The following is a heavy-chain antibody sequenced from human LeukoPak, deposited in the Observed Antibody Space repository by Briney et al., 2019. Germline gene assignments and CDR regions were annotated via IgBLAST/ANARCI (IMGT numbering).Heavy chain of an antibody. CDR1: GGSISSHY. V-gene: IGHV4-59*11. J-gene: IGHJ6*02. Sequence: PSETLSLTCTVSGGSISSHYWSWIRQPPGKGLEWIGYIYYSGSTNYNPSLKSRVTISVDTSKNQFSLKLSSVTAADTAVYYCARRKGFLGTYGMDVWGQGTTVTVSS. D-gene: IGHD3-3*01. CDR3: ARRKGFLGTYGMDV. CDR2: IYYSGST.